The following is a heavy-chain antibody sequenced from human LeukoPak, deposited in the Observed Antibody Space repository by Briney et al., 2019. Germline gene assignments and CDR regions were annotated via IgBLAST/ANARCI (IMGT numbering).Heavy chain of an antibody. V-gene: IGHV1-8*01. CDR3: ARSRRRSIDY. Sequence: ASVKVSCKASGYTFTSYDINWVRQATGQGLEWMGWMNPNSGNTGYAQKLQGRVTMTRNTSISTAYMELSSLRSEDTAVYYCARSRRRSIDYWGQGTLVTVSS. CDR1: GYTFTSYD. CDR2: MNPNSGNT. J-gene: IGHJ4*02.